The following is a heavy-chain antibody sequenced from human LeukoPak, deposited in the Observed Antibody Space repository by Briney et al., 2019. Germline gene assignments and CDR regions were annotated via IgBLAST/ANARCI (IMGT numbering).Heavy chain of an antibody. V-gene: IGHV3-20*04. Sequence: GGSLRLSCAASGFTFSDFSMNWVRQTPGKGLEWVSGINWNGGSTSYADSVKGRFTISRDTAKNSLYLQMNSLRAEDTALYYCARLKAAAGSNFDYWGQGTLVTVSS. CDR3: ARLKAAAGSNFDY. D-gene: IGHD6-13*01. CDR1: GFTFSDFS. J-gene: IGHJ4*02. CDR2: INWNGGST.